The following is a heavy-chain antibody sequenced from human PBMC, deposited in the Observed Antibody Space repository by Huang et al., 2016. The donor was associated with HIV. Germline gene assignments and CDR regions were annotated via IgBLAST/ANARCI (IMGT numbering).Heavy chain of an antibody. CDR1: GGTFISYA. J-gene: IGHJ4*02. Sequence: QVHLVQSGAEVKKPGSSVKMSCRASGGTFISYAITWVRQAPGQGLEWVGQTIPTSRQPTTAKKSRGRGRMTAVNPTNPVLRGIGSLGSGERAVYFGAREAAGSGSDYISRLDYGGQGSPVTVS. CDR2: TIPTSRQP. CDR3: AREAAGSGSDYISRLDY. V-gene: IGHV1-69*06. D-gene: IGHD5-12*01.